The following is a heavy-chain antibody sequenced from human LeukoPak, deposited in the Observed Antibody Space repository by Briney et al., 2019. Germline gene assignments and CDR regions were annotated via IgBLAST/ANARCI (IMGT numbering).Heavy chain of an antibody. D-gene: IGHD2-2*01. CDR3: VRIYCTSTSCYGDSYYGMDV. Sequence: SETLSLTCTVSGDSISSSRHSWGWIRQPPGKGLEGIGSISYSGSTYDNPSLKTRVTMSVDPSENQFSLKLSSVTAADSTVYYCVRIYCTSTSCYGDSYYGMDVWGQGTTVTVSS. V-gene: IGHV4-39*01. J-gene: IGHJ6*02. CDR1: GDSISSSRHS. CDR2: ISYSGST.